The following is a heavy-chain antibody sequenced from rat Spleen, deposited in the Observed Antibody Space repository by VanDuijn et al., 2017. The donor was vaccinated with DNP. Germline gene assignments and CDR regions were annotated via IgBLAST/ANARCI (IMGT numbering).Heavy chain of an antibody. CDR1: GFTFSAYY. CDR3: IRWNSGHFDY. Sequence: EVQLVESGGGLVQPGRSLKLSCAASGFTFSAYYMAWVRQAPAKGLEWVAYIGSPAYAPYYADSVKGRFTISRDNAKNTLYRQMKSLRSEDMATYYCIRWNSGHFDYWGQGVMVTVSS. V-gene: IGHV5-22*01. CDR2: IGSPAYAP. J-gene: IGHJ2*01. D-gene: IGHD4-3*01.